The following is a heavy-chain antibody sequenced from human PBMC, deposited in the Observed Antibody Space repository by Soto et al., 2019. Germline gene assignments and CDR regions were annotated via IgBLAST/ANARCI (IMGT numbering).Heavy chain of an antibody. V-gene: IGHV4-61*01. CDR3: ARSWSYIDY. D-gene: IGHD6-13*01. CDR1: GGSVSSGSYY. Sequence: PSETLSLTCTVCGGSVSSGSYYRSWSRQPPGKGLEWIGYIYYSGSTNYNPCLKRRVTISVDTSKNQFSLKLSSVTAADTAVYYCARSWSYIDYWGQGTLVTVSS. J-gene: IGHJ4*02. CDR2: IYYSGST.